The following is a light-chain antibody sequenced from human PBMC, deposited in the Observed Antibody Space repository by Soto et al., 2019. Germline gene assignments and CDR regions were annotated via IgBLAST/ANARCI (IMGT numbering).Light chain of an antibody. Sequence: DIQVTQSPSSVSVSVGDRVTITCRASQGISSWLAWYQQKPGKAPKLLMYAASSWHSGVPSRFSGSGSGTDFSLTISSLQPEDFATYYCQQANRSPWTFGQGTKVEIK. V-gene: IGKV1D-12*01. CDR2: AAS. J-gene: IGKJ1*01. CDR1: QGISSW. CDR3: QQANRSPWT.